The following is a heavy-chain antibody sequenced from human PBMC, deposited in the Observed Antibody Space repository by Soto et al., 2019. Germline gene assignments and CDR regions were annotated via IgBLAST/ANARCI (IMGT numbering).Heavy chain of an antibody. CDR2: IKSKTDGGTT. Sequence: EVQLVESGGGLVKPGGSLRLSCAASGFTFSNALMSWVRQAPGKGLEWVGRIKSKTDGGTTDYAAPVKGRFTISRDDSKNTLYLQMNSLKPEDTAVYYCTKGITIFGVGIDPWGKGTLVTVSS. D-gene: IGHD3-3*01. V-gene: IGHV3-15*01. CDR3: TKGITIFGVGIDP. J-gene: IGHJ5*02. CDR1: GFTFSNAL.